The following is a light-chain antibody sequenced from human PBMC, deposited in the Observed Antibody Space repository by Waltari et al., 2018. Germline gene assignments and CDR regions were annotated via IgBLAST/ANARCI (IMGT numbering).Light chain of an antibody. V-gene: IGLV1-44*01. J-gene: IGLJ2*01. CDR2: SNN. Sequence: QSVLTQPPSASGTPGQRVTLPCSGSRSNIGSNPLNWSHQLPGTAPKLLTYSNNQRPSGVPDRFSGSKSGTSASLAISGLQSEDEADYYCAAWDASLNGPVFAGGTKLTVL. CDR1: RSNIGSNP. CDR3: AAWDASLNGPV.